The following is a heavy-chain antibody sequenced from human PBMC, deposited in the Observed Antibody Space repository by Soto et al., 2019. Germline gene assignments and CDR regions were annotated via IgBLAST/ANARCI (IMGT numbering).Heavy chain of an antibody. Sequence: GGSLRLSCAASGFTFSSYAMSWVRQAPGKGLEWVSAISGSGGSTYYADSVKGRFTISRDNSKNTLYLQMNSLRAEDTAVYYCAKDWAPITMVRGVIIPYYFDYWGQGTLVTVSS. CDR2: ISGSGGST. CDR3: AKDWAPITMVRGVIIPYYFDY. V-gene: IGHV3-23*01. CDR1: GFTFSSYA. J-gene: IGHJ4*02. D-gene: IGHD3-10*01.